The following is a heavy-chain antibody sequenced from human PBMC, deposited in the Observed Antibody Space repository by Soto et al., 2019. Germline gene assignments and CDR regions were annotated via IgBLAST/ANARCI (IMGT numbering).Heavy chain of an antibody. V-gene: IGHV4-38-2*01. CDR3: ARGTAAADNLDAFDI. D-gene: IGHD6-13*01. CDR2: IYHSGST. J-gene: IGHJ3*02. Sequence: LSLTCAVSGYSISSGYYWGWIRQPPGKGLEWIGSIYHSGSTYYNPSLKSRVTISVDTSKNQFSLKLSSVTAADTAVYYCARGTAAADNLDAFDIWGQGTMVTVSS. CDR1: GYSISSGYY.